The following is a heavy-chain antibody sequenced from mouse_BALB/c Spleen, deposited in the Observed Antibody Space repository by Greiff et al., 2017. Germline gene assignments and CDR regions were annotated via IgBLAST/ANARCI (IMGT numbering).Heavy chain of an antibody. CDR2: ISSGSSTI. D-gene: IGHD1-2*01. J-gene: IGHJ3*01. CDR3: ARQSITTAAGFAY. Sequence: EVKVVESGGGLVQPGGSRKLSCAASGFTFSSFGMHWVRQAPEKGLEWVAYISSGSSTIYYADTVKGRFTISRDNPKNTLFLQMTSLRSEDTAMYYCARQSITTAAGFAYWGKGTLVTVSA. V-gene: IGHV5-17*02. CDR1: GFTFSSFG.